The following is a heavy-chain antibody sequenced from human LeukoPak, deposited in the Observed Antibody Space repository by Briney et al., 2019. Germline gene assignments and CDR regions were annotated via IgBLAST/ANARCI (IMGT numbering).Heavy chain of an antibody. CDR3: ARDPVDTAMVSPVRYSSGWNNWFDP. D-gene: IGHD6-19*01. J-gene: IGHJ5*02. Sequence: GASVKVSCKASGYTFTSYYMHWVRQAPGQGLEWMGIINPSGGSTSYAQKFQGRVTMTRDTSTSTVYMELSSLRSEDTAVYYCARDPVDTAMVSPVRYSSGWNNWFDPWGQGTLVTVSS. CDR2: INPSGGST. CDR1: GYTFTSYY. V-gene: IGHV1-46*01.